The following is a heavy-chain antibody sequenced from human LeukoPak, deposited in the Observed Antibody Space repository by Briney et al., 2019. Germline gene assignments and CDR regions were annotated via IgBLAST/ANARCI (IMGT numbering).Heavy chain of an antibody. D-gene: IGHD4-17*01. V-gene: IGHV6-1*01. CDR2: TYYRSKWYN. CDR3: ARDRRDYGDPDAFDI. Sequence: SQTLSLTCAISGDSVSSNSAAWTWIRQSPSRGLEWLGRTYYRSKWYNDYAVSVKSRITINPDTSKNQFSLQLNSVTPEDTPVYYCARDRRDYGDPDAFDIWGQGAMVTVSS. J-gene: IGHJ3*02. CDR1: GDSVSSNSAA.